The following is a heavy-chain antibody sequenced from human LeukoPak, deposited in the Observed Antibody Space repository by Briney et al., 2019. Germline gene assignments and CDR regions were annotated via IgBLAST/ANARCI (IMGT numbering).Heavy chain of an antibody. Sequence: GGSLRLSCAASGFTFSSYAMSWVRQAPGKGPEWVSAISGSGGSTYYADSVKGRFTISRDNSKNTLYLQMNSLRAEDTAVYYCAKDVDADDYVWGSYRAFDYWGQGTLVTVSS. CDR1: GFTFSSYA. D-gene: IGHD3-16*02. J-gene: IGHJ4*02. CDR3: AKDVDADDYVWGSYRAFDY. V-gene: IGHV3-23*01. CDR2: ISGSGGST.